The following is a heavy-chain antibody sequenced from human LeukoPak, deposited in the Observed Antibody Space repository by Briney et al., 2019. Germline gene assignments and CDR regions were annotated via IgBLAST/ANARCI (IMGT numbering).Heavy chain of an antibody. CDR1: RGSSSGYY. CDR2: ITGGRSA. V-gene: IGHV4-34*01. CDR3: ARGLIEGGTRLDY. D-gene: IGHD2-15*01. Sequence: LEAPSHTSADPRGSSSGYYWSTIPHPPREGRWSIGEITGGRSANYNPSLQSRVTISVDTSKNQFSLKLSSVTAADTAVYYCARGLIEGGTRLDYWGQGTPVTVSS. J-gene: IGHJ4*02.